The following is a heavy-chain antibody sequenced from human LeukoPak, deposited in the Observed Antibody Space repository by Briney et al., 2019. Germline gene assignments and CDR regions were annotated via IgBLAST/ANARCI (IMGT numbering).Heavy chain of an antibody. CDR1: GFTFSSYG. V-gene: IGHV3-21*01. CDR3: ARDGLWGPFDY. Sequence: GRSLRLSCAASGFTFSSYGMHWVRQAPGKGLEWVSSISSSSSYIYYADSVKGRFTISRDNAKNSLYLQMNSLRAEDTAVYYCARDGLWGPFDYWGQGTLVTVSS. J-gene: IGHJ4*02. CDR2: ISSSSSYI. D-gene: IGHD4/OR15-4a*01.